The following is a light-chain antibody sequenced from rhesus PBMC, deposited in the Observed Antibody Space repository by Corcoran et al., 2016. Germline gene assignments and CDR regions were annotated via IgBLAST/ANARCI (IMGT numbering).Light chain of an antibody. J-gene: IGKJ2*01. Sequence: DIQMTQSPSSLSASVGDTVTITCRASQGISSYLNWFQQKPGTAPRLLNYDKTNLESGVTSRFSGRGSGTDFTLTISSLQPEDFATYYCLQHNKYPYIFGRGTKVDIK. CDR3: LQHNKYPYI. CDR2: DKT. CDR1: QGISSY. V-gene: IGKV1-28*03.